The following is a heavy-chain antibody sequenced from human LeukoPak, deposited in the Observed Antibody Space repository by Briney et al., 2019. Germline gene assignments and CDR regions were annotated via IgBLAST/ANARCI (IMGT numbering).Heavy chain of an antibody. Sequence: ASAKVSCKASGYTFTGYYMHWVRQAPGQGLEWMGRINPNSGGTNYAQKFQGRVTMTRDTSISTAYMELSRLRSDDTAVYYCARAWRISGRYSGFAYWRQGTLVTVSS. J-gene: IGHJ4*02. CDR2: INPNSGGT. V-gene: IGHV1-2*06. D-gene: IGHD1-26*01. CDR3: ARAWRISGRYSGFAY. CDR1: GYTFTGYY.